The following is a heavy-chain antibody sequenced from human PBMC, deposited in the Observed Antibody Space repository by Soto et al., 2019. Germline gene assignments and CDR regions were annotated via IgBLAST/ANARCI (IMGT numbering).Heavy chain of an antibody. CDR1: GFIFENFG. CDR3: AKNQGVELVPLATVDWFDP. D-gene: IGHD2-21*01. J-gene: IGHJ5*02. CDR2: ISGSGFKK. V-gene: IGHV3-23*01. Sequence: PGGSLRLSFAASGFIFENFGMSWVRQAPGKGLEWISSISGSGFKKYYADSVQGRFTISRDNSKSTVYLELNNLSAEDTAVYHCAKNQGVELVPLATVDWFDPWGQGSVVTVSS.